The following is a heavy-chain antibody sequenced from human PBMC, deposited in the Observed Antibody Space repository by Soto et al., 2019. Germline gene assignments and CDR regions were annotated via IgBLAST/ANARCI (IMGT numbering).Heavy chain of an antibody. V-gene: IGHV2-5*02. CDR1: GFSLSTSGVG. CDR2: IYWDDDK. Sequence: QITLKESGPTLVKPTQTLTLTCTFSGFSLSTSGVGVGWIRQPPGKALEWLALIYWDDDKRYSPSLKSRLTITKDTSKNHVVLTMTNMDPVDTATYYCAHRSRTYCGSTRCFAYLFDIWGQGTMVTVSS. D-gene: IGHD2-2*01. CDR3: AHRSRTYCGSTRCFAYLFDI. J-gene: IGHJ3*02.